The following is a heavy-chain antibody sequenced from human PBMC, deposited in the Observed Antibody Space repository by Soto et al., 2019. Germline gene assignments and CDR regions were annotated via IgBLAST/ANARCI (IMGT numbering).Heavy chain of an antibody. CDR1: GFTFSSYD. D-gene: IGHD5-18*01. CDR3: ARAERGYSYVYYYYYGMDV. V-gene: IGHV3-13*01. J-gene: IGHJ6*02. Sequence: GGSLRLSCAASGFTFSSYDMHWVRQATGKGLEWVSAIGTAGDTYYPGSVKGRFTISRENAKNSLYLQMNSLRAGDTAVYYCARAERGYSYVYYYYYGMDVWGQGTTVTVSS. CDR2: IGTAGDT.